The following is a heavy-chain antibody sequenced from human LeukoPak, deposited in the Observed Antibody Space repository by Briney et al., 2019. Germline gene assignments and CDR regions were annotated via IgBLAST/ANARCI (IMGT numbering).Heavy chain of an antibody. CDR3: ARGRSTGYPYYFEF. Sequence: GASVKVSCKASGYTFTSYDINWVRQATGHGLEWMGWMNPNSGSTGYDQTFQGRVTITRNTSISTAYMELSGLRSEDTAVYYCARGRSTGYPYYFEFWGQGTLVSVSS. CDR1: GYTFTSYD. CDR2: MNPNSGST. J-gene: IGHJ4*02. D-gene: IGHD5-12*01. V-gene: IGHV1-8*03.